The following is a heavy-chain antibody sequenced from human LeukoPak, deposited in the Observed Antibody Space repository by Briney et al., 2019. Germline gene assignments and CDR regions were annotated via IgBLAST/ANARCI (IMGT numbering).Heavy chain of an antibody. CDR1: GFTFSSYA. V-gene: IGHV3-23*01. J-gene: IGHJ4*02. D-gene: IGHD4/OR15-4a*01. CDR2: ISGSGGDT. CDR3: AKARGATYGTYYFDY. Sequence: PGGSLRLSCAASGFTFSSYAMNWVRQAPGKGLEWVSISGSGGDTYYADSVKGRFTISRVNSKNTLYLQMNSLRAEDTAVYYCAKARGATYGTYYFDYWGQGTLVTVSS.